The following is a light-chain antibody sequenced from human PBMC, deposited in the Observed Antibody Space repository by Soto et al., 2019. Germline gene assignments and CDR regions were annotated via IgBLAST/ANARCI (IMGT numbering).Light chain of an antibody. J-gene: IGKJ5*01. CDR1: QTVRNNY. Sequence: EFVLTQSPGTLSLSPVERVTLSCMASQTVRNNYLAWYQQKPGQAPRLLIYDASNRATGIPARFSGSGSGTDFTLTISSLEPEDFAVYYCRQRSNWPITFGQGTRLEIK. V-gene: IGKV3-11*01. CDR2: DAS. CDR3: RQRSNWPIT.